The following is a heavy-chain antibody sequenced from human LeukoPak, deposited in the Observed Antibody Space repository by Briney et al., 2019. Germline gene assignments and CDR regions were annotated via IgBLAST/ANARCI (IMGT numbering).Heavy chain of an antibody. CDR2: ISSSSSYI. CDR3: ARDWVYKIDY. D-gene: IGHD5-24*01. V-gene: IGHV3-21*01. J-gene: IGHJ4*02. CDR1: GFTFSSYS. Sequence: GGSLRLSCAASGFTFSSYSMNWVRQAPGKGLEWVSSISSSSSYIYYADSVKGRFTISRDNAKNTLILQMNSLRVEDTAVYYCARDWVYKIDYWGRGTLVTVSS.